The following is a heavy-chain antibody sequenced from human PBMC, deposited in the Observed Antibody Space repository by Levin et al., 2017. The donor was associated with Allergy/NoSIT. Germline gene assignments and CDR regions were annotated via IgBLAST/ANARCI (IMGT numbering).Heavy chain of an antibody. Sequence: GGSLRLSCAASGFTFSSYSMNWVRQAPGKGLEWVSSISSSSTYIYYADSVKGRFTISRDNAKNSLYLRMNSLRAEDTAVYYCARDDGHGRSYAFDMWGQGTMVTVSS. CDR1: GFTFSSYS. V-gene: IGHV3-21*01. CDR2: ISSSSTYI. J-gene: IGHJ3*02. CDR3: ARDDGHGRSYAFDM. D-gene: IGHD5-24*01.